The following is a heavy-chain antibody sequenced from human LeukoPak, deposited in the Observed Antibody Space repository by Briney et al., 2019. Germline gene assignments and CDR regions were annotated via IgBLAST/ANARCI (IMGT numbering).Heavy chain of an antibody. D-gene: IGHD2-2*01. CDR3: ARTRSTSCFRCAFDI. V-gene: IGHV3-21*04. Sequence: GGSLRLSCAASGFTFSSYSMNWVRQAPGKGLEWVSSISSSSSYIYYADSVKGRFTISRDNAKNSLYLQMNSLRAEDTAVYYCARTRSTSCFRCAFDIWGQGTMVTVSS. CDR1: GFTFSSYS. J-gene: IGHJ3*02. CDR2: ISSSSSYI.